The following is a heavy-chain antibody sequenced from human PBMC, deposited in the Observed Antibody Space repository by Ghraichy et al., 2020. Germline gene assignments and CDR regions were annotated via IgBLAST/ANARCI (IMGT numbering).Heavy chain of an antibody. CDR2: IYHSGST. Sequence: SETLSLTCTVSGYSISSGYYWGWIRQPPGKGLEWIGSIYHSGSTYYNPSLKSRVTISVDTSKNQFSLKLSSVTAADTAVYYCARGHYHLYYDFWSGSGPYFDYGGQGTLVTVSS. CDR1: GYSISSGYY. CDR3: ARGHYHLYYDFWSGSGPYFDY. J-gene: IGHJ4*02. V-gene: IGHV4-38-2*02. D-gene: IGHD3-3*01.